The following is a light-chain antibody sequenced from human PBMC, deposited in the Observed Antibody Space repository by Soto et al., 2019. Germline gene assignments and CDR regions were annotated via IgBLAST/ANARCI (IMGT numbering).Light chain of an antibody. J-gene: IGLJ3*02. V-gene: IGLV2-14*01. CDR3: SSYTTSGTPV. CDR1: SSDVGGYNY. CDR2: EVS. Sequence: QSALTQPASVSGSLGQSITISCTGTSSDVGGYNYLSWYQQHPGKAPRVMIYEVSNRPSGVSNRFSGSKSGNTASLTISGLQAEDEADYFCSSYTTSGTPVFGGGTQLTVL.